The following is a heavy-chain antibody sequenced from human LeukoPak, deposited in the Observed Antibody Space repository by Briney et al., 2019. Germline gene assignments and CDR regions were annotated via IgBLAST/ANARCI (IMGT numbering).Heavy chain of an antibody. CDR3: ARGEVVPWEDGIDC. J-gene: IGHJ4*02. Sequence: PGGSLRLSCAASGFTFSSYAMSWVRQAPGKGLEWVSSITSSSSYIYYADSVKGRFTISRDNAKNSLYLQMNSLRAEDTAVYYCARGEVVPWEDGIDCWGQGTLVTVSS. CDR1: GFTFSSYA. V-gene: IGHV3-21*01. CDR2: ITSSSSYI. D-gene: IGHD1-26*01.